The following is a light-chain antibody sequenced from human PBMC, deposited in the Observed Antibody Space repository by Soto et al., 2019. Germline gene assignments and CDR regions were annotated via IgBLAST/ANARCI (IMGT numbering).Light chain of an antibody. CDR3: QQRSNWPPYT. CDR2: DAS. J-gene: IGKJ2*01. CDR1: QSVSSS. V-gene: IGKV3-11*01. Sequence: EIVLTQSPATLSLSPGDRATLSCRASQSVSSSLAWYQQKPGQAHRLLIYDASTRATGIPARFSGSGSGTDFTLTISSLEPEDFAVYYCQQRSNWPPYTFGQGTKLEIK.